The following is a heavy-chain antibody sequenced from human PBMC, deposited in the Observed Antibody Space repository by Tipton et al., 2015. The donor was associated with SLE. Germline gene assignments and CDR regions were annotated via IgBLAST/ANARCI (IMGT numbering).Heavy chain of an antibody. CDR2: INHRGST. V-gene: IGHV4-34*01. D-gene: IGHD3-3*01. CDR3: ASGYYDFWSGNAEYFQH. J-gene: IGHJ1*01. Sequence: TLSLTCAVYGGSFSAYYWTWIRQPPGKGLEWIGEINHRGSTNYSPSLKGRITISVDTSKNQFSLKLNSVTAADTAVYYCASGYYDFWSGNAEYFQHWGQGTLVTVSS. CDR1: GGSFSAYY.